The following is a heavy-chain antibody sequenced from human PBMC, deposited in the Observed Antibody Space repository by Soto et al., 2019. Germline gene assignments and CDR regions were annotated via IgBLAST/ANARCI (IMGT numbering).Heavy chain of an antibody. CDR2: IDEYGSTI. J-gene: IGHJ4*02. D-gene: IGHD3-10*01. V-gene: IGHV3-74*01. Sequence: GGSLRLSCAASGFAFSSYWMHWVRQVPGKGLLWVSRIDEYGSTINYADSVKGRFTISRDNARNTLYLEMNSLRAEDTALYYCTRDIGGKGAYWGPGTLVTVSS. CDR1: GFAFSSYW. CDR3: TRDIGGKGAY.